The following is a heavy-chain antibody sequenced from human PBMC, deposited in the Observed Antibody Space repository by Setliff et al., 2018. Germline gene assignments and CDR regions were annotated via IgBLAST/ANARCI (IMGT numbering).Heavy chain of an antibody. Sequence: GGSLRLSCVASGFTFSNHWMNWVRQAPGKGLEWVANIKQDGSDKYYVDSVKGRFTISRDNAKNSLYLQMNSLRAEDTAVYYCARDQSFLGSTQYNWFDPWGQGTLVTV. D-gene: IGHD3-10*01. J-gene: IGHJ5*02. V-gene: IGHV3-7*01. CDR1: GFTFSNHW. CDR2: IKQDGSDK. CDR3: ARDQSFLGSTQYNWFDP.